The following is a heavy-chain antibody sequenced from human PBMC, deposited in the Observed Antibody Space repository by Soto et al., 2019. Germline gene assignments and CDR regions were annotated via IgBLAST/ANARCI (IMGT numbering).Heavy chain of an antibody. CDR1: GVTLTSVW. CDR3: SHGYYQYFES. D-gene: IGHD5-18*01. J-gene: IGHJ4*02. CDR2: IKSKTDGGTT. Sequence: GXSLRLSCAVSGVTLTSVWINWVLQAPGKGPEWVGRIKSKTDGGTTDYAAPVKGRFTISRDDSENTLYLQMNSLKTEDTAVYYCSHGYYQYFESWGQGTLVTVSS. V-gene: IGHV3-15*07.